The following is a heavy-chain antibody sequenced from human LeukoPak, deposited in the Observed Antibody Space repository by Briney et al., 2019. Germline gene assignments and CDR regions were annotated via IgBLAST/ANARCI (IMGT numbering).Heavy chain of an antibody. CDR3: AKADCSSTGCYTLDF. Sequence: GRSLRLSCAASGFTFSHYTMHWVRQTPGKGLEWVALISDDGGAKYNADSVKGRFTISRDNSRNSVFLQMDSLTSEDTAVYYCAKADCSSTGCYTLDFWGQGTLVTVSS. CDR2: ISDDGGAK. J-gene: IGHJ4*02. V-gene: IGHV3-30-3*01. D-gene: IGHD2-2*02. CDR1: GFTFSHYT.